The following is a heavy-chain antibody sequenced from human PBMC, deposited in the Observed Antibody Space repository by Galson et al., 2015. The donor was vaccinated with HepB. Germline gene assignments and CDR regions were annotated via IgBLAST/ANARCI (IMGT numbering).Heavy chain of an antibody. D-gene: IGHD5-18*01. Sequence: SVKVSCKASGDTFTRHAMNWVRQAPGQGLEWMGWINTNTGNPTYAQGFTGRFVISLDTSVSTAYLQISSLKAEDTAVYYCARGSPWIRVGYWGQGTLVTVSS. CDR3: ARGSPWIRVGY. V-gene: IGHV7-4-1*02. J-gene: IGHJ4*02. CDR2: INTNTGNP. CDR1: GDTFTRHA.